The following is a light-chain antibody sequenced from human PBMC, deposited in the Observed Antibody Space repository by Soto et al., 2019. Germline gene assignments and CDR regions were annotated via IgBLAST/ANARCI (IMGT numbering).Light chain of an antibody. CDR2: DAS. V-gene: IGKV3-11*01. CDR1: QSIGFY. J-gene: IGKJ4*01. CDR3: EQGTSGPS. Sequence: EIVLTQSPATLSLFPGESATLSCRASQSIGFYLAWYQQKPGQAPRLLIYDASNRASDIPARFSGSGSETAFPLTVCRREPEDFAVYYCEQGTSGPSFGGGTKVEIK.